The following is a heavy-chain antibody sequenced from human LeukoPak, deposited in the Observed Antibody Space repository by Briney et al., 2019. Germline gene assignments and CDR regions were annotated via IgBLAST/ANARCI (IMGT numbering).Heavy chain of an antibody. CDR1: GFTFSSYW. CDR2: IKQDGGVK. V-gene: IGHV3-7*03. CDR3: ARVGGGSGSSWYFDH. J-gene: IGHJ4*02. Sequence: GGSPRLSCTASGFTFSSYWMSWVRQAPGKVLEWVATIKQDGGVKNYVDSVKGRLTVSRDNAENSLYLQMSSLRVEDTAVYYCARVGGGSGSSWYFDHWGQGTLVTVSS. D-gene: IGHD6-13*01.